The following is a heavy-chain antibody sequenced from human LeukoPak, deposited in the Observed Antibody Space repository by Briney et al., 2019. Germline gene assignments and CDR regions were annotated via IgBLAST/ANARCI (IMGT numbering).Heavy chain of an antibody. V-gene: IGHV1-2*02. Sequence: GASVKVSCKASGYTFTGYNMHWVRQAPGQGLELMGWINPNNGGTIYAQKFRGRVTMTRDTSISTAYMELSSLRSDDTAVYYCARPLNDYTFDYWGQGTLVTVSS. J-gene: IGHJ4*02. CDR2: INPNNGGT. CDR1: GYTFTGYN. D-gene: IGHD4-11*01. CDR3: ARPLNDYTFDY.